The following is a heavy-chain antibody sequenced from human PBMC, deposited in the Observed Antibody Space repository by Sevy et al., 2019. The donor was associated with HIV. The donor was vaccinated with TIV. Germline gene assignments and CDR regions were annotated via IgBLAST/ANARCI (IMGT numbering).Heavy chain of an antibody. CDR1: GYTFNNYY. CDR3: ARDDVVIPALGY. D-gene: IGHD2-2*01. Sequence: ASVKVSCKASGYTFNNYYMHWVRQAPGQGLEWMGIINPTSSSTNYAQKFQGRVTMTRDTSTSTVYLELSSLRSEDTAVYCCARDDVVIPALGYWGQGTLVTVSS. CDR2: INPTSSST. V-gene: IGHV1-46*02. J-gene: IGHJ4*02.